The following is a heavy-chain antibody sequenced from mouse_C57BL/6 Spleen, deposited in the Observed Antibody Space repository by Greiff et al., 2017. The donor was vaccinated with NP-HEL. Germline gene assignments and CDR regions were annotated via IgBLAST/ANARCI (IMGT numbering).Heavy chain of an antibody. Sequence: EVKLQQSGPELVKPGASVKISCKASGYTFTDYYMNWVKQSHGKSLEWIGDINPNNGGTSYNQKFKGKATLTVDKSSSTAYMELRSLTSEDSAVYYCARYGSSYLFAYWGQGALVTVSA. V-gene: IGHV1-26*01. J-gene: IGHJ3*01. D-gene: IGHD1-1*01. CDR3: ARYGSSYLFAY. CDR2: INPNNGGT. CDR1: GYTFTDYY.